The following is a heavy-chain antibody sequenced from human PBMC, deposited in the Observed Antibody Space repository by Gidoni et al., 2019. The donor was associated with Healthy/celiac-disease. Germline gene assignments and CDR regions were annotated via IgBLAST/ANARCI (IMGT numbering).Heavy chain of an antibody. Sequence: QVQLVESGGGVVQPGRSLRLSCAASGFTFSSYGMHWVRQAPGKGLEWVAGIWYDGSNKYYADSVKGRFTISRDNSKNTLYLQMNSLRAEDTAVYYCARDKVGYSSGWWGYWGQGTLVTVSS. V-gene: IGHV3-33*01. CDR3: ARDKVGYSSGWWGY. D-gene: IGHD6-19*01. CDR1: GFTFSSYG. CDR2: IWYDGSNK. J-gene: IGHJ4*02.